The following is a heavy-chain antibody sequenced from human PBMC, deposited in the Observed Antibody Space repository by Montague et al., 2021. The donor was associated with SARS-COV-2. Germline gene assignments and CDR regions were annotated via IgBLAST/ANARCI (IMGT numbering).Heavy chain of an antibody. Sequence: SETLSLTCAVYGGSFSGYYWSWIRQPPGKGLEWIGEINHSGSTNYNPSPKSRVTISVDTSKNQFSLKLSSVTAADAAVYYCARGLIQPDFQAYWGQGTLVTVSS. V-gene: IGHV4-34*01. CDR2: INHSGST. J-gene: IGHJ4*02. CDR3: ARGLIQPDFQAY. D-gene: IGHD2-2*01. CDR1: GGSFSGYY.